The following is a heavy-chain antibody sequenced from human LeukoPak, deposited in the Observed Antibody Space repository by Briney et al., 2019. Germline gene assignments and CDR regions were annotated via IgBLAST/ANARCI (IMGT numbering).Heavy chain of an antibody. V-gene: IGHV1-69*10. J-gene: IGHJ3*01. CDR2: VIPMFDVR. D-gene: IGHD4-23*01. CDR1: GGTLSSYA. CDR3: ARDPALEGTEDYRDFGGVESVDAFDV. Sequence: SVKVSCKASGGTLSSYALSWMRQAPGQGLEWMGRVIPMFDVRDYAEKFQGRITLTADTSTGMAYMELSSLTSDDTAVYYCARDPALEGTEDYRDFGGVESVDAFDVWGQGTMVTVFS.